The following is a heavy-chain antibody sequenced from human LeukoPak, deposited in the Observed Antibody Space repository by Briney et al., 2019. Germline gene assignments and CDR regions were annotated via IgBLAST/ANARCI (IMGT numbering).Heavy chain of an antibody. V-gene: IGHV4-4*07. D-gene: IGHD3-10*01. CDR1: GDSVSSYY. CDR3: ASFLGSYFDY. J-gene: IGHJ4*02. Sequence: SETLSLTCSVSGDSVSSYYWSWIQQPAGKGLEWIGRMYTSGSTNYNPSLKSRVTMSIDTPKNQFSLKLSSVTAADTAVYYCASFLGSYFDYWGQGTLVTVSS. CDR2: MYTSGST.